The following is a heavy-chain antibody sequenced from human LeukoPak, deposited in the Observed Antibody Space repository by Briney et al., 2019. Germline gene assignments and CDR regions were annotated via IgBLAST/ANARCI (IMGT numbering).Heavy chain of an antibody. CDR3: AKDRAVGVNYFDY. CDR1: GFTFSSYG. J-gene: IGHJ4*02. D-gene: IGHD1-26*01. V-gene: IGHV3-30*02. Sequence: PGGSLRLSCAASGFTFSSYGMHWVRQAPGKGLEWVAFIRYDGSNKYYADSVKGRFTISRDNSKNTLYLQMNSLRAEDTAVYYCAKDRAVGVNYFDYWGQGTLVTVSS. CDR2: IRYDGSNK.